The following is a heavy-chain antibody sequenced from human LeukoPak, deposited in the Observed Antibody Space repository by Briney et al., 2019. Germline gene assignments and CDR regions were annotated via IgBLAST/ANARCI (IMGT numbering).Heavy chain of an antibody. CDR1: GGSFSGYY. Sequence: PSDTLSLTCAVYGGSFSGYYWSWIRQPPGKGLEWIGEINHSGSTNYNPPLKSRVTISVDTSKNQFSLKLSSVTAADTAVYYCASRGWDAPPHYWGQGTLVTVSS. V-gene: IGHV4-34*01. J-gene: IGHJ4*02. CDR2: INHSGST. D-gene: IGHD1-26*01. CDR3: ASRGWDAPPHY.